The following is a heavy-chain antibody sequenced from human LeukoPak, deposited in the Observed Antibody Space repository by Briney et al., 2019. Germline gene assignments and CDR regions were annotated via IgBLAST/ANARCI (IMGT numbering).Heavy chain of an antibody. CDR1: GRSISSYY. J-gene: IGHJ4*02. Sequence: SETLSLTCTVSGRSISSYYWSWIRQPTGKGLEWIGSIYHSGSTYYTPSLKSRVTISLDTSKNQFSLKLSSVTAADTAVYYCARVFSGSGSYSDYWGQGTLVTVSS. CDR2: IYHSGST. V-gene: IGHV4-59*08. CDR3: ARVFSGSGSYSDY. D-gene: IGHD3-10*01.